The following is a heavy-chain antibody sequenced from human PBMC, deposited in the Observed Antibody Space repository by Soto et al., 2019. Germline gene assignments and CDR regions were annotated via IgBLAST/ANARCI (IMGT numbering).Heavy chain of an antibody. V-gene: IGHV1-8*01. CDR3: ARGRNYDFWSGYHDAFDI. J-gene: IGHJ3*02. D-gene: IGHD3-3*01. Sequence: DSGKVCCEASGYTFTSYDINWVRQATGQGLEWMGWMNPNSGNTGYAQKFQGRVTMTRNTSISTAYMELSSLRSEDTAVYYCARGRNYDFWSGYHDAFDIWGQGTMVTVSS. CDR1: GYTFTSYD. CDR2: MNPNSGNT.